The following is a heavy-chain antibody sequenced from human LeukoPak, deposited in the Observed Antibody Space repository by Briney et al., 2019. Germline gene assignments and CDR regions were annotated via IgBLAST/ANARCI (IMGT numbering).Heavy chain of an antibody. CDR1: GGSISSYY. D-gene: IGHD6-13*01. Sequence: SETLSLTCTVSGGSISSYYWSWIRQPPGKGLEWIGYIYYSGSTNYNPSLKSRVTISVDTSKNQFSLKLSSVTAADTAVYYCAGEQQLVIDYWGQGTLVTVSS. J-gene: IGHJ4*02. CDR3: AGEQQLVIDY. CDR2: IYYSGST. V-gene: IGHV4-59*08.